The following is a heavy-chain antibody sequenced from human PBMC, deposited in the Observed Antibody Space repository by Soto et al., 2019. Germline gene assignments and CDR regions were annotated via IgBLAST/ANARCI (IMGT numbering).Heavy chain of an antibody. CDR1: GGTFSSYA. D-gene: IGHD1-20*01. Sequence: QVQLVQSGAEVKKPGSSVKVSCKASGGTFSSYAISWVRQAPGQGLEWMGGIIPIFGTANYAQKFQGRVTITADESTSKAYMELSSLRSEDTALYSCARSITGTVSYYYGMDVWGRGTTVTVSS. CDR2: IIPIFGTA. CDR3: ARSITGTVSYYYGMDV. V-gene: IGHV1-69*12. J-gene: IGHJ6*02.